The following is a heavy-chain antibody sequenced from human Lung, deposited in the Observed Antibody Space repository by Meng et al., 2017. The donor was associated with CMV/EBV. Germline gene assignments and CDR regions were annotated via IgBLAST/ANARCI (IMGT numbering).Heavy chain of an antibody. CDR1: GGSISSYY. CDR3: ASGRFLEWLFVDD. CDR2: IYYSGSA. V-gene: IGHV4-59*01. J-gene: IGHJ4*01. Sequence: LXXTVSGGSISSYYWSWIRQPPGKGLEWIGYIYYSGSANYNPSLKSRVTISVDTSKNQFSLKLSSVTAADTAVYYCASGRFLEWLFVDDWGQGTXVTVAS. D-gene: IGHD3-3*01.